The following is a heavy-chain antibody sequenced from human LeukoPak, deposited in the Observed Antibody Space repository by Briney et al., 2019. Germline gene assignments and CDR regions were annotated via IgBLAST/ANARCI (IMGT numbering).Heavy chain of an antibody. CDR3: ASGPPYSSGWYATDAFDI. V-gene: IGHV1-69*13. D-gene: IGHD6-19*01. J-gene: IGHJ3*02. CDR2: IIPIFGTA. Sequence: SVKVSCKASGGTFSSYAISWVRQAPGQGLEWMGGIIPIFGTANYAQKFQGRVTITADESTSTAYMELSSLRSEDTAVYYCASGPPYSSGWYATDAFDIWGQGTMVTVSS. CDR1: GGTFSSYA.